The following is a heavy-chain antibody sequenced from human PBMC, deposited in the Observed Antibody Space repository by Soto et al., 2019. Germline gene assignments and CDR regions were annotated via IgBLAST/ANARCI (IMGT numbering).Heavy chain of an antibody. D-gene: IGHD4-17*01. J-gene: IGHJ4*02. Sequence: EVQLLESGGGLVQPGGSLRLSCAASGFTFSSYAMSWVRQAPGKGLEWVSAISGSGGSTYYADSVKGRFTISRDNAKNSLNLQMNSLRAEDAAGYYCANTYYGDFEQYFDYWGQGTLVTVSS. CDR3: ANTYYGDFEQYFDY. V-gene: IGHV3-23*01. CDR2: ISGSGGST. CDR1: GFTFSSYA.